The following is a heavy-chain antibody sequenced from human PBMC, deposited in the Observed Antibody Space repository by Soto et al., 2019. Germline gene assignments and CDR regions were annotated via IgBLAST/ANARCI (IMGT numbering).Heavy chain of an antibody. J-gene: IGHJ6*02. CDR1: GFTFSDYY. Sequence: QVQLVESGGGLVKPGGSLRLSCAASGFTFSDYYMSWIRQAPGKGLEWVSYISSSTSYTNYADSVKGRFTISRDTAKNPLYLEMNSQRAEDTAVYYCARDSVVRGVGYFYYYGMDVWGQGTTVTVSS. CDR3: ARDSVVRGVGYFYYYGMDV. V-gene: IGHV3-11*06. D-gene: IGHD3-10*01. CDR2: ISSSTSYT.